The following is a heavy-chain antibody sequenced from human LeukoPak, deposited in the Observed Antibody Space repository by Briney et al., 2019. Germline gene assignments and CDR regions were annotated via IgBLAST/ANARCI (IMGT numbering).Heavy chain of an antibody. CDR1: GFTFSNYG. D-gene: IGHD6-13*01. CDR3: ARSNSSSWYSGFDY. J-gene: IGHJ4*02. V-gene: IGHV3-33*01. CDR2: IWYDGSNK. Sequence: GGSLRLSCAASGFTFSNYGMHWVRQAPGKGREWVTVIWYDGSNKYYAESVKGRFTISRDNSKNTLYLQMNSLRAEDTAVYYCARSNSSSWYSGFDYWGQGTLVAVSS.